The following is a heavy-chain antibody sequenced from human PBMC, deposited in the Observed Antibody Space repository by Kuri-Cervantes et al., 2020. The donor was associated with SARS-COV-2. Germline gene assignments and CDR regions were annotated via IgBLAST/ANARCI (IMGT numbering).Heavy chain of an antibody. D-gene: IGHD1-26*01. Sequence: GESLKITCAASGFTFSSYWMHWVRQAPGKGLEWVSSISSSSSYIYYADSVKGRFTISRDNAKNSLYLQMNSLRAEDTAVYYCASEDSGSYFRGRGMFDPWGQGTLVTVSS. V-gene: IGHV3-21*01. CDR2: ISSSSSYI. CDR3: ASEDSGSYFRGRGMFDP. CDR1: GFTFSSYW. J-gene: IGHJ5*02.